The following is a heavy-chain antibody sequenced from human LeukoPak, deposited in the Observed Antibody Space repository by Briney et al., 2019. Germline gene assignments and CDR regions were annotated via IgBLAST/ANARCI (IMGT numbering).Heavy chain of an antibody. Sequence: EPSETLSLTCTVSGGSISSYYWSWIRQPPGKGLEWIGYIYYSGSTNYNPALKSRVTISVDTSKNQFTLKLSSVTAADTAVYYCARGRYGWLPFDYWGQGTLVTVSS. D-gene: IGHD3-16*01. CDR3: ARGRYGWLPFDY. J-gene: IGHJ4*02. CDR2: IYYSGST. V-gene: IGHV4-59*01. CDR1: GGSISSYY.